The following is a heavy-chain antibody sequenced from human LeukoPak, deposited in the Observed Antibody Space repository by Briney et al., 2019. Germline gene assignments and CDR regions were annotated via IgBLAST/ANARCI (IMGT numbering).Heavy chain of an antibody. V-gene: IGHV3-23*01. J-gene: IGHJ4*02. CDR2: ISGSGVST. Sequence: GGSPRLSCAASGFTFSSYAMSWVRQAPGKGLEWVSAISGSGVSTYYADSVKDRFTISRDNSKNTLYLQMNGLRAEDTAVYYCANPTVVTLFSYWGQGTLVTVSS. CDR1: GFTFSSYA. D-gene: IGHD4-23*01. CDR3: ANPTVVTLFSY.